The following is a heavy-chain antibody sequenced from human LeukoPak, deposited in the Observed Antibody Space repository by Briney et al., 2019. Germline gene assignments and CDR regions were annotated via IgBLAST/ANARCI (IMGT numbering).Heavy chain of an antibody. J-gene: IGHJ5*02. D-gene: IGHD4-11*01. CDR3: AVHDLQPGWFDR. Sequence: KPSETLSLTCTVSGYSISSGYYWGWIRQPPGKGLEWIGSIYHSGSTYYNPSLKSRVTISVDTSKNQFSLKLSSVTAADTAVYYCAVHDLQPGWFDRWGQGTLVTVSS. V-gene: IGHV4-38-2*02. CDR2: IYHSGST. CDR1: GYSISSGYY.